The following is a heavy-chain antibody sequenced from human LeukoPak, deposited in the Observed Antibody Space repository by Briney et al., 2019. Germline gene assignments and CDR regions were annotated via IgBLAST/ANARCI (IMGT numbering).Heavy chain of an antibody. J-gene: IGHJ4*02. V-gene: IGHV1-2*02. CDR3: ARDYDFWSGYLAFDY. Sequence: ASVKVSCKASGYTFTGYYMHWVRQAPGQGLEWMGLINPNSGGTNYAQKFQGRVTMTRDTSISTAYMELSRLRSDDTAVYYCARDYDFWSGYLAFDYWGQGTLVTVSS. CDR1: GYTFTGYY. CDR2: INPNSGGT. D-gene: IGHD3-3*01.